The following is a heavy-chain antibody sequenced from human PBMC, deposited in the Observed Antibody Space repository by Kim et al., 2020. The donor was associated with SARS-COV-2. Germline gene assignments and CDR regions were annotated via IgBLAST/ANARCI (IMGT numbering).Heavy chain of an antibody. V-gene: IGHV1-18*01. D-gene: IGHD2-21*01. Sequence: ASVKVSCKASGYSFTTYGITWVRQAPGQGLEWMGNNRVYNGKTDYAEKFQGRVTMTTEMSTDTAYMQLWSLRSDDTAIYYCARLQGCGGDCDAFDIWGQGTMVTVSS. J-gene: IGHJ3*02. CDR1: GYSFTTYG. CDR3: ARLQGCGGDCDAFDI. CDR2: NRVYNGKT.